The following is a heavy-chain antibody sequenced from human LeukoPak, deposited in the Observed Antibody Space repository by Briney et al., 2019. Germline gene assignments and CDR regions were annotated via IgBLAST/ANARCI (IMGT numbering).Heavy chain of an antibody. CDR3: ARAFIAARPHDAFDI. Sequence: PGGSLRLSCAASGFTFSDYYMSWIRQAPGKGLEWVSYISSSGSTIYYADSVKGRFTISRDNAKNSLYLQMNSLRAEDTAVYYCARAFIAARPHDAFDIWGQGTMVTVSS. D-gene: IGHD6-6*01. V-gene: IGHV3-11*01. J-gene: IGHJ3*02. CDR2: ISSSGSTI. CDR1: GFTFSDYY.